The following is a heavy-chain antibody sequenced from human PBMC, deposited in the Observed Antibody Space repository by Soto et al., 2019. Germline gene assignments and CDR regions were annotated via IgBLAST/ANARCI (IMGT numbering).Heavy chain of an antibody. J-gene: IGHJ5*02. CDR1: GGTFSSYA. CDR3: ARDQWGDYDYRNYGSWFDP. D-gene: IGHD4-4*01. CDR2: IIPIFGTA. V-gene: IGHV1-69*01. Sequence: QVQLVQSGAEVKKPGSSVKVSCKASGGTFSSYAISWVRQAPGHGLEWMGGIIPIFGTANYAQKFQGRVTISADESTSTAYMELSSLRSEYTAVYYCARDQWGDYDYRNYGSWFDPWGQGTLVTVSS.